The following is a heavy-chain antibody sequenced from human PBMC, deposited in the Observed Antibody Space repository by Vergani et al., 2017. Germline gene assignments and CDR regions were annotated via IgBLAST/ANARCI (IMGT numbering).Heavy chain of an antibody. V-gene: IGHV3-48*01. CDR1: GFTFSSYS. CDR2: ISSSSSTI. CDR3: ARGLTRPMTTVVRGPYYGMDV. Sequence: EVQLVESGGGLVQPGGSLRLSCAASGFTFSSYSMNWVRQAPGKGLEWVSYISSSSSTIYYADSVKGRFTISRDNAKNSLYLQMNSLRAEDTAVYYCARGLTRPMTTVVRGPYYGMDVWGQGTTVTVSS. D-gene: IGHD4-23*01. J-gene: IGHJ6*02.